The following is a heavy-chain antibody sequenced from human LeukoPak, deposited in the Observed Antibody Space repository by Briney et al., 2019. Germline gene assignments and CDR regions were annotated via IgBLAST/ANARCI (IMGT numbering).Heavy chain of an antibody. CDR3: ARTNYCSGGSCYFYYYGMDV. CDR1: GLTVSSNY. D-gene: IGHD2-15*01. CDR2: IYSGGRT. Sequence: GGSLRLSCAASGLTVSSNYMSWVRQAPGKGLEWVSVIYSGGRTDYADSVKGRFTMSRDNSKNTLYLQMNSLRAEDTAVYYCARTNYCSGGSCYFYYYGMDVWGQGTTVTVSS. J-gene: IGHJ6*02. V-gene: IGHV3-66*01.